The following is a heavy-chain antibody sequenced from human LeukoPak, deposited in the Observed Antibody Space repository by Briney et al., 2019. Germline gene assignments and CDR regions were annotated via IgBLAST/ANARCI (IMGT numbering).Heavy chain of an antibody. V-gene: IGHV5-51*01. CDR2: IYPGDSHT. D-gene: IGHD2-15*01. Sequence: GESLKISCKGSGYSFTNFWIGWVRQMPGKGLEWMGLIYPGDSHTRYSPSFQGQVTISADKSISTAYLQWSSLKASDTAMYYCARQEYCSGGSCYTWFDPWGQGTLVTVSS. CDR1: GYSFTNFW. J-gene: IGHJ5*02. CDR3: ARQEYCSGGSCYTWFDP.